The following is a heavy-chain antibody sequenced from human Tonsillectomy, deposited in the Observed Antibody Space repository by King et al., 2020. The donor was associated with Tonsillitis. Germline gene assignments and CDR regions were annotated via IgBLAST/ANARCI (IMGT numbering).Heavy chain of an antibody. CDR3: TRLGGSTVTPFSDY. CDR2: IYYSGST. CDR1: GGSISSSSYY. J-gene: IGHJ4*02. V-gene: IGHV4-39*07. D-gene: IGHD4-17*01. Sequence: QMQLQESGPGLVKPSETLSLTCTVSGGSISSSSYYWGWIRQPPGKGLEWIGSIYYSGSTYYNPSLKSRVTISVDTSKNQFSLKLSSVTAADTAVYYCTRLGGSTVTPFSDYWGQGTLVTVSS.